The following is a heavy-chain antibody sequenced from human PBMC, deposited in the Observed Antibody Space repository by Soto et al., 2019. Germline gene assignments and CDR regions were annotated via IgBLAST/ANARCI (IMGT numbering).Heavy chain of an antibody. CDR1: GGSVSSGSYY. CDR2: THSSGST. J-gene: IGHJ4*02. D-gene: IGHD5-12*01. Sequence: QVQLQESGPGLVKPSETLSLSCTVSGGSVSSGSYYWSWIRQPPGKGLEWIGYTHSSGSTHYNPSLKSRVTISVDTSKNHLSLKLSPVTAADTAVYYCARLLRHIPLPVTGDSWGQGTLVTVSS. CDR3: ARLLRHIPLPVTGDS. V-gene: IGHV4-61*03.